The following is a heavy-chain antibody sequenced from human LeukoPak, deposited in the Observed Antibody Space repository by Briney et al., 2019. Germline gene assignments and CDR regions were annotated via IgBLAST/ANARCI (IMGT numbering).Heavy chain of an antibody. D-gene: IGHD4-11*01. J-gene: IGHJ4*02. V-gene: IGHV3-21*01. CDR2: IGISSNKI. CDR1: GFTFSSYG. CDR3: ARDPRYYSTFDY. Sequence: PGRSLRLSCAASGFTFSSYGMNWVRQAPGKGLEWVSSIGISSNKIYYADSVKGRFIISRDNAKNSVYLQMNSLRAEDTAVYYCARDPRYYSTFDYWGQGTLVTVSS.